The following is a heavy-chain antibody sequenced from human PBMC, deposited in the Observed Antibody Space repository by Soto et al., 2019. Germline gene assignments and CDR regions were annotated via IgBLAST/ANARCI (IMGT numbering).Heavy chain of an antibody. J-gene: IGHJ3*02. CDR3: TKPPSSGVINPI. Sequence: GGSLRLSCAASGFTFSSHVMSWVRQAPGKGLEWVSSIGGGGSKTYYADSVKGRFTISRDNSKDTLHLQMNSLRVEDTAVYYCTKPPSSGVINPIWGQGTLVTV. V-gene: IGHV3-23*01. D-gene: IGHD3-10*01. CDR1: GFTFSSHV. CDR2: IGGGGSKT.